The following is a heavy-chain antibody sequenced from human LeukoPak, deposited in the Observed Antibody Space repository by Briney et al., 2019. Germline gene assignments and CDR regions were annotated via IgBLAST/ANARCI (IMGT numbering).Heavy chain of an antibody. Sequence: ASVEVSCKASGGTFSSYAISWVRQAPGQGLEWMGGIIPIFGTANYAQKFQGRVTITADKSTSTAYMELSSLRSEDTAVYYCARLYSSSYSQTPKDYWGQGTLVTVSS. J-gene: IGHJ4*02. CDR3: ARLYSSSYSQTPKDY. CDR2: IIPIFGTA. V-gene: IGHV1-69*06. CDR1: GGTFSSYA. D-gene: IGHD6-13*01.